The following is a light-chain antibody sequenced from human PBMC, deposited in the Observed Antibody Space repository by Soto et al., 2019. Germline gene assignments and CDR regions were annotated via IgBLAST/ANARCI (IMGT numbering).Light chain of an antibody. V-gene: IGKV1-39*01. CDR3: QQSYRAYYT. Sequence: DLQMTQSPSSLSAFAGDRVTITCRASRSVVNYLNWYQQKPGKAPTILIYAGSTLHSGVPSRFSGSGSGTDFTLTISSLQPEDSATYFCQQSYRAYYTFGPGTRLEI. CDR1: RSVVNY. CDR2: AGS. J-gene: IGKJ3*01.